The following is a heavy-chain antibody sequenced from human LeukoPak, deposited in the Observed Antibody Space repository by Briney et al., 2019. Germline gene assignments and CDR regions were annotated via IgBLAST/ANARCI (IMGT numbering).Heavy chain of an antibody. J-gene: IGHJ4*02. CDR3: ASERYNWNYAFDY. D-gene: IGHD1-7*01. CDR1: GFTFSSYW. Sequence: GGSLRLSCAASGFTFSSYWMHWVRQAPGKGLVWVSRINSDGTITSYADPLKGRFTVSRDNAKNSLYLQMNSLRAEDTAVYYCASERYNWNYAFDYWGQGILVTVSS. CDR2: INSDGTIT. V-gene: IGHV3-74*01.